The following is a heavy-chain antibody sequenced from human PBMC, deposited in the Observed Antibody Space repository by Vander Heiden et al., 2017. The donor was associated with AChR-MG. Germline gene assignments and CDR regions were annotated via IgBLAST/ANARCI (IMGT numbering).Heavy chain of an antibody. J-gene: IGHJ6*03. CDR2: INHSGST. D-gene: IGHD2-8*01. V-gene: IGHV4-34*01. Sequence: QVQLQQWGAGLLKPSETLSLTCAVYGGSFSGYYWSWIRQPPGKGREWIGEINHSGSTNYNPSLKSRVTISVDTSKNQFSLKLSSVTAADTAVYYCARVRTLMVYAMRYYYYMDVWGKGTTVTVSS. CDR1: GGSFSGYY. CDR3: ARVRTLMVYAMRYYYYMDV.